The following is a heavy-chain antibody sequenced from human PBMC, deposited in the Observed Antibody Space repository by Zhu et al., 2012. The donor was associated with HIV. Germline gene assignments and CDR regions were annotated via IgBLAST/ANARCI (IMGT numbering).Heavy chain of an antibody. V-gene: IGHV3-23*01. D-gene: IGHD3-3*01. J-gene: IGHJ3*01. CDR2: ISDSGGST. CDR3: AKDRITISAFDV. Sequence: APGKGLEWVSGISDSGGSTYYADSVKGRFTISRDNSKNTLSLQMNSLRAEDTAVYYCAKDRITISAFDVWGQGTMVTVSS.